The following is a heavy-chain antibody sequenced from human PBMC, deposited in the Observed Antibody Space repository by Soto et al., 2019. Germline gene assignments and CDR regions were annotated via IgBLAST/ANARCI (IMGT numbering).Heavy chain of an antibody. CDR1: GFTFSSYA. CDR2: ISYDGSNK. J-gene: IGHJ6*02. V-gene: IGHV3-30-3*01. Sequence: QVQLVESGGGVVQHGSSLRLSCAASGFTFSSYAMHWVRQAPGKGLEGVAVISYDGSNKYYADSVKGRFTISRDNSKNTLYLEMNSLTAEDTSAYYCTRAPDIVLIRAYYYYGMDVWGQGTTVPVSS. CDR3: TRAPDIVLIRAYYYYGMDV. D-gene: IGHD2-8*01.